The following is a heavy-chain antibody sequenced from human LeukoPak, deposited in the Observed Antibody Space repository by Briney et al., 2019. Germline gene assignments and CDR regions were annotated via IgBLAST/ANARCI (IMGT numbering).Heavy chain of an antibody. J-gene: IGHJ4*02. CDR3: ARGYCSSTSCYIYYFDY. Sequence: SETLSLTCTVSGGSISSYYWSWIRKPPGKGLEWIGYIYYSGSTNYNPSLKSRVTISVDTSKDQFSLKLSSVTAADTAVYYCARGYCSSTSCYIYYFDYWGQGTLVTVSS. CDR2: IYYSGST. V-gene: IGHV4-59*01. CDR1: GGSISSYY. D-gene: IGHD2-2*02.